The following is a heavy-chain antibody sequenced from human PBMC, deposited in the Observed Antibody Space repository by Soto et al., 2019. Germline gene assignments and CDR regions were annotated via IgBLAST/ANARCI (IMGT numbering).Heavy chain of an antibody. CDR2: IWYDGSNK. Sequence: QVQLVESGGGVVQPGRSLRLSCAASGFTFSSYGMHWVRQAPGKGLEWVAVIWYDGSNKYYADSVKGRFTISRDNSKNTLYLQMNSLRAEDTAVYYCSRGYSYGSWYFDLWGRGTLVTVSS. CDR1: GFTFSSYG. CDR3: SRGYSYGSWYFDL. V-gene: IGHV3-33*01. D-gene: IGHD5-18*01. J-gene: IGHJ2*01.